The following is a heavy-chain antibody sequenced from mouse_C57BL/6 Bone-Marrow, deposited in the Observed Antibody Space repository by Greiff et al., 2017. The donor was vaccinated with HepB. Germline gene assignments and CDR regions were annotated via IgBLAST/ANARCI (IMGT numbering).Heavy chain of an antibody. Sequence: QVHVKQPGAELVKPGASVKLSCKASGYTFTSYWMHWVKQRPGRGLEWIGRIDPNSGGTKYNEKFKSKATLTVDKPSSTAYMQLSSLTSEDSAVYYCASYDYDEGYYFDYWGQGTTLTVSS. CDR1: GYTFTSYW. J-gene: IGHJ2*01. CDR2: IDPNSGGT. CDR3: ASYDYDEGYYFDY. V-gene: IGHV1-72*01. D-gene: IGHD2-4*01.